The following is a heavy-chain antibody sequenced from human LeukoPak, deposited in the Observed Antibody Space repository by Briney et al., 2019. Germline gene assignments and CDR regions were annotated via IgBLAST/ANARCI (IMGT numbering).Heavy chain of an antibody. CDR2: INGDGSST. Sequence: GGSLRLSCAASGFTFSSYWMHWVRQAPGKGLVWVSRINGDGSSTSYADSVKGRFTISRDNAKNTLYLQMNSLRAEDTAVYYCARAGGYYAPFDYWGQGTLVTVSS. J-gene: IGHJ4*02. D-gene: IGHD1-26*01. CDR3: ARAGGYYAPFDY. CDR1: GFTFSSYW. V-gene: IGHV3-74*01.